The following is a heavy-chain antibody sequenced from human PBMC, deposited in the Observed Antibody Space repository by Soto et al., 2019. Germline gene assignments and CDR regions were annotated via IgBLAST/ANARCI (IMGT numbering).Heavy chain of an antibody. CDR1: GFSFSSYA. Sequence: QVRLVESGGGVVQPGRSLRLSCTASGFSFSSYAMYWFRQPPGKGLEWVAVIAHDGINKHYADSVKGRVTVSRDNSNHSLDLQLNSLRGEDTAMYYCARDMYSSDYFGKWFETWGQGTLFTVSS. D-gene: IGHD6-19*01. V-gene: IGHV3-30-3*01. CDR2: IAHDGINK. CDR3: ARDMYSSDYFGKWFET. J-gene: IGHJ5*02.